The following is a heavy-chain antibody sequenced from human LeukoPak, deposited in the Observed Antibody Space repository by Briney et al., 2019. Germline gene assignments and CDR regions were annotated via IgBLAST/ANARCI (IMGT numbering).Heavy chain of an antibody. CDR3: AKDLYGQYDFWSGYFGPIDY. CDR1: GFTFDDYA. V-gene: IGHV3-43D*03. D-gene: IGHD3-3*01. Sequence: GGSLRLSCAASGFTFDDYAMHWVRQAPGKGLEWVSLISWDGGSTYYADSVKGRFTISRDNSKNSLYLQMNSLRPEDTALYYCAKDLYGQYDFWSGYFGPIDYWGQGTLVTVSS. CDR2: ISWDGGST. J-gene: IGHJ4*02.